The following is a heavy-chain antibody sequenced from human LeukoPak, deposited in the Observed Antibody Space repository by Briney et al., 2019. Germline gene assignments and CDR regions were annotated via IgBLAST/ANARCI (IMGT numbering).Heavy chain of an antibody. J-gene: IGHJ4*02. Sequence: GGSLRLSCAASGFTFSDYWMHWVRQAPGKGLVWVSRISSDGSRVTYADSVKGRFTISRDNAKNTLYLQMNSLRAEDTALYYCARASGSGYYFYLDYWGQGTLVTVSS. D-gene: IGHD3-22*01. CDR3: ARASGSGYYFYLDY. V-gene: IGHV3-74*01. CDR1: GFTFSDYW. CDR2: ISSDGSRV.